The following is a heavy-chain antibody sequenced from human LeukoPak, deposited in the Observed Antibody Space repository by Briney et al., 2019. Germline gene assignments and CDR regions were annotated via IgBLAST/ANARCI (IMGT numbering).Heavy chain of an antibody. CDR3: ARDSGGNWNYLGAFDI. Sequence: GASVKVSCKASGYTFTGYYMHWVRQAPGQGLEWMGWINPNSGGTNYAQKFQGRVTMTRDTSISTAYMELSRLRSDDTAVYYCARDSGGNWNYLGAFDIWGQGTMVTVSS. J-gene: IGHJ3*02. CDR2: INPNSGGT. D-gene: IGHD1-7*01. CDR1: GYTFTGYY. V-gene: IGHV1-2*02.